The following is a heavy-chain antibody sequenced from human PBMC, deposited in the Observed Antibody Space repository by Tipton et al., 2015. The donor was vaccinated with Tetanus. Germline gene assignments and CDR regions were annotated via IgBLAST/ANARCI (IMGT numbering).Heavy chain of an antibody. CDR3: ANHPGAKTQFDY. J-gene: IGHJ4*02. CDR1: GGSISAYY. V-gene: IGHV4-59*08. D-gene: IGHD1-26*01. CDR2: IYFDGST. Sequence: LVKPTETLSLNCTVSGGSISAYYWSWIRQPPGKGLEWIGYIYFDGSTKYNPSLKSRVTISVDPSKTQFSLNLRSVTAADTAVYYCANHPGAKTQFDYWGQGTLVTVSS.